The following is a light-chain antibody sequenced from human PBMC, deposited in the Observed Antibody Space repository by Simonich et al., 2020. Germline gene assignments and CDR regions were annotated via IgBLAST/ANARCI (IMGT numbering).Light chain of an antibody. CDR1: SGSIASNY. V-gene: IGLV6-57*01. CDR3: QSYDSSNWV. Sequence: NFMLTQPHSVSESPGKTVTISCTPNSGSIASNYVQWYQQRPGISPTTVIYEDNQSPSGVPDRFSGSIDSSSNSASLTISGLKTEDEADYYCQSYDSSNWVFGGGTKLTVL. J-gene: IGLJ3*02. CDR2: EDN.